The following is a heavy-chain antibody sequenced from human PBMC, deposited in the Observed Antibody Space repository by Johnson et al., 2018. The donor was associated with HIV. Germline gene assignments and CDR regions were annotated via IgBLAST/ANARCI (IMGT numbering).Heavy chain of an antibody. CDR3: AKASNYYDSSRHAFDI. Sequence: QMMLVESGGGVVKPGGSLRLSCAASGFTFSSYGMHWVRQAPGKGLEWVAFIRYDGSNKYYADSVKGRFTISRDNSKNTLYLQMNSLRAEDTAVYYCAKASNYYDSSRHAFDIWGQGTMVTVSS. D-gene: IGHD3-22*01. V-gene: IGHV3-30*02. CDR1: GFTFSSYG. J-gene: IGHJ3*02. CDR2: IRYDGSNK.